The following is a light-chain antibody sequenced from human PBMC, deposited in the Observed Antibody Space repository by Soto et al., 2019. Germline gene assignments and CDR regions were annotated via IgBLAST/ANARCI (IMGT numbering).Light chain of an antibody. CDR3: SSYTRGSSFCV. Sequence: QSALTQPASVSGSPGQSITISCTGTSSDVGGYNYVSWYQQHPGKAPKLMIYEVSNRPSGVSNRFSGSKSGNTASLTISGLQADDEADYYCSSYTRGSSFCVFGGGTKLTVL. CDR1: SSDVGGYNY. J-gene: IGLJ2*01. V-gene: IGLV2-14*01. CDR2: EVS.